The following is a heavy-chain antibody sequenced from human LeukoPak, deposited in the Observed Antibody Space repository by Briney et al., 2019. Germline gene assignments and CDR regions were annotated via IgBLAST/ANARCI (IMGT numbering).Heavy chain of an antibody. V-gene: IGHV4-39*07. CDR3: ARDRAMITFGGVIVN. CDR2: IYYSGST. D-gene: IGHD3-16*02. J-gene: IGHJ4*02. CDR1: GGSISSSSYY. Sequence: SETLSLTCTVSGGSISSSSYYWGWIRQPPGKGLEWIGSIYYSGSTYYNPSLKSRVTISVDTSKNQFSLKLSSVTAADTAVYYCARDRAMITFGGVIVNWGQGTLVTVSS.